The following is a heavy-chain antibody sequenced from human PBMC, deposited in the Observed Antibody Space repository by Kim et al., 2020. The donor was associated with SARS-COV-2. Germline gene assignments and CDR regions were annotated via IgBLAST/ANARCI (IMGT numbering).Heavy chain of an antibody. D-gene: IGHD2-15*01. J-gene: IGHJ4*02. V-gene: IGHV3-23*01. CDR2: ST. CDR3: AKVGNSFDY. Sequence: STYNADSEKVLLTVARDNPKNTLYLQMNSLKAEDTAVYYCAKVGNSFDYWGQGTLVTVSS.